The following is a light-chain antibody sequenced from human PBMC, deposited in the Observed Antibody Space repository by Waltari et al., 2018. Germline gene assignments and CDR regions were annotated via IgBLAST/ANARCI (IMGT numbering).Light chain of an antibody. CDR2: EVT. V-gene: IGLV2-23*02. CDR1: SSDIGSYNF. Sequence: QSALTQPASVSGSPGQSITISCTGTSSDIGSYNFVSWYQHHPGKAPNLILYEVTKRPSGVSDRFSGSKSGNTASLTISGLQAEDDADYYCYSSAMSAFVVFGGGTKLTVL. J-gene: IGLJ3*02. CDR3: YSSAMSAFVV.